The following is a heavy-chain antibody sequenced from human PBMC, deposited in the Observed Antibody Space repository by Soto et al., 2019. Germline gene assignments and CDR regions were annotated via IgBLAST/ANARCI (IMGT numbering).Heavy chain of an antibody. CDR3: ARDPPTGGYYYYYGMDV. CDR1: GGSISSGDYY. Sequence: SETLSLTCTVSGGSISSGDYYWSWIRQPPWKGLEWIGYIYYSGSTYYNPSLKSRVTISVDTSKNQFSLKLSSVTAADTAVYYCARDPPTGGYYYYYGMDVWGQGXTVTVYS. V-gene: IGHV4-30-4*01. J-gene: IGHJ6*02. D-gene: IGHD2-8*02. CDR2: IYYSGST.